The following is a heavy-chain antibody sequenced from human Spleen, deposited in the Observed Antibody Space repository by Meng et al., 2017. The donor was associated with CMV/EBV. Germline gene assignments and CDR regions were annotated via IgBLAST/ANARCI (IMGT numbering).Heavy chain of an antibody. D-gene: IGHD6-25*01. CDR2: INPNSGGT. CDR3: ARADSSDWAPYHFGMDV. CDR1: EFTFSRCG. J-gene: IGHJ6*02. V-gene: IGHV1-2*02. Sequence: GESLKISCVASEFTFSRCGMHWVRQAPGQGLEWMGWINPNSGGTNYAQKFQGRVTMTRDTSISIGYMELNRLRYDDTAVYYCARADSSDWAPYHFGMDVWGQGTTVTVSS.